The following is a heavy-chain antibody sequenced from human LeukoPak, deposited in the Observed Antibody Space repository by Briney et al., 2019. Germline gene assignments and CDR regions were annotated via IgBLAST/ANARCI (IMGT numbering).Heavy chain of an antibody. CDR2: INHSGST. CDR1: GGSFSGYY. CDR3: ARGLRRPCSSTCCCTNYYYGMDV. J-gene: IGHJ6*02. D-gene: IGHD2-2*02. V-gene: IGHV4-34*01. Sequence: SETLSLTCAVYGGSFSGYYRSWIRRPPGKGLEWIGEINHSGSTNYNPSLKSRVTISVDTSKNQFSLKLSSVTAADTAVYYCARGLRRPCSSTCCCTNYYYGMDVWGQGTTVTVSS.